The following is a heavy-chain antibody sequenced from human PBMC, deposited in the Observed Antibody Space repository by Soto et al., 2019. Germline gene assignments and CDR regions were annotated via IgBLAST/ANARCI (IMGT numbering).Heavy chain of an antibody. D-gene: IGHD3-3*01. J-gene: IGHJ4*02. CDR3: ARDNDFWSGYHYFDY. Sequence: ASVQVSCKASGYTFTGYYMHWVRQAPGQGLEWMGWINPNSGGTNYAQKFQGWVTMTRDTSISTAYMELSRLRSDDTAVYYCARDNDFWSGYHYFDYWGQETLVTVSS. V-gene: IGHV1-2*04. CDR2: INPNSGGT. CDR1: GYTFTGYY.